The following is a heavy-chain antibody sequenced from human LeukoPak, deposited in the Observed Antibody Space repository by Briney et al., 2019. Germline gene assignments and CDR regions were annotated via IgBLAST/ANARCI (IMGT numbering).Heavy chain of an antibody. V-gene: IGHV4-39*07. CDR1: GGSISSSSYY. CDR2: IYYSGST. D-gene: IGHD3-10*01. Sequence: SETLSLTCTVSGGSISSSSYYWGWIRQPPGKGLEWIGSIYYSGSTYYNPSLKSRVTISVDTSKNQFSLKLSSVTAADTAVYYCARDQGWFGELSPYYYYGMDVWGQGTTVTVSS. CDR3: ARDQGWFGELSPYYYYGMDV. J-gene: IGHJ6*02.